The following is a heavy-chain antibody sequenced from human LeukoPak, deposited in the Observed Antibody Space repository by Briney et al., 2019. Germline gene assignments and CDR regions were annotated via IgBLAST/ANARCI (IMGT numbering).Heavy chain of an antibody. J-gene: IGHJ4*02. CDR3: AKDIRVWGSYRYPCLDY. D-gene: IGHD3-16*02. V-gene: IGHV3-30-3*01. CDR1: GFTFSSYA. Sequence: GGSLRLSCAASGFTFSSYAMHWVCQAPGKGLEWVAVISYDGSNKYYADSVKGRFTISRDNSKNTLYLQMNSLRAEDTAVYYCAKDIRVWGSYRYPCLDYWGQGTLVTVSS. CDR2: ISYDGSNK.